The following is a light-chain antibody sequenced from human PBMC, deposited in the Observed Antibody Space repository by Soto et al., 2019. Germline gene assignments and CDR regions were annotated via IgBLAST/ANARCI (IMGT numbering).Light chain of an antibody. V-gene: IGKV3-15*01. CDR3: QQYYNWPRT. J-gene: IGKJ1*01. CDR1: QSIRGN. CDR2: GAS. Sequence: EIVMTQSPATLSVSSGERAPLPCRASQSIRGNLAWYQQKPAQAPRLLINGASTRATGIPARFSGSGSGTEFTLTISSLQSEDFAVYYCQQYYNWPRTFGQGTKVEIK.